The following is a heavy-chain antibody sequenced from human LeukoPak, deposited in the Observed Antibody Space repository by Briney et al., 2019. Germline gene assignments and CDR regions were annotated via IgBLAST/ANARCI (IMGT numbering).Heavy chain of an antibody. Sequence: PGGSLRLSCVASGFTFSSYGIGWVRQAPGKGLEWVSAISSTGGTTYYAESVKGHFTISRDNSKNTVYLQMNSLSAEDTAVYYCAKNGDRGAYCSGGTCYPYYYYYMDVWGKGTTVTISS. D-gene: IGHD2-15*01. V-gene: IGHV3-23*01. J-gene: IGHJ6*03. CDR3: AKNGDRGAYCSGGTCYPYYYYYMDV. CDR1: GFTFSSYG. CDR2: ISSTGGTT.